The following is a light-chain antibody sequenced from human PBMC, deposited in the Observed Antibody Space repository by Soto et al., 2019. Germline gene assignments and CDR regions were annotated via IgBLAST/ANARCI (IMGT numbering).Light chain of an antibody. Sequence: DIQLTQSPSFLSASVGDRVTITCRASQGISSFLAWFQQKPGKAPKLLIYSASTLQSGVPSRFSGSGSGTEFTLTISSLQPEDVATYYCQQRQSYPLTCGGGTKVEIK. J-gene: IGKJ4*01. CDR1: QGISSF. V-gene: IGKV1-9*01. CDR2: SAS. CDR3: QQRQSYPLT.